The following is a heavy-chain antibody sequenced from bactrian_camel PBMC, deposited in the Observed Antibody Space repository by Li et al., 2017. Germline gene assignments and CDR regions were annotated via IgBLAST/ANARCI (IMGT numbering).Heavy chain of an antibody. CDR3: AAASTGWFGFWDY. CDR2: IEDDVP. V-gene: IGHV3S6*01. J-gene: IGHJ4*01. D-gene: IGHD7*01. Sequence: HVQLVESGGGLVQPGGSLRLSCAVSGDTVSTLCVAWFRQAPGQKREAVANIEDDVPHYADAVKGRFTISKDTAKNTLILQMNSLKSEDTALYYCAAASTGWFGFWDYWGKGTQVTVS. CDR1: GDTVSTLC.